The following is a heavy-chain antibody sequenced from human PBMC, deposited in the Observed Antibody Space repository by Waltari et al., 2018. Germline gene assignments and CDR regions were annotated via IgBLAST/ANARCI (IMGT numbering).Heavy chain of an antibody. CDR2: VFSNGSV. CDR1: GGSINRDSLF. V-gene: IGHV4-61*02. D-gene: IGHD4-4*01. CDR3: ARDTGYSKSLCDH. J-gene: IGHJ4*02. Sequence: QVQLQESGPGLVKPSQTLSLTCTVSGGSINRDSLFWGWIRQPAGKGLEWIGRVFSNGSVDYNPALRSRVTISRDTSRNEFSLKLRSVTAADTASYYCARDTGYSKSLCDHWGPGTQVIVSS.